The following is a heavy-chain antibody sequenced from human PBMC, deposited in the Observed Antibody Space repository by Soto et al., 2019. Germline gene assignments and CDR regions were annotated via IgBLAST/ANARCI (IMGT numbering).Heavy chain of an antibody. CDR2: ISAYNGNT. CDR3: ARDIRYYYERFPFDY. V-gene: IGHV1-18*01. CDR1: GYTFTSYG. J-gene: IGHJ4*02. Sequence: GASVKVSCKASGYTFTSYGISWVRQAPGQGLEWMGWISAYNGNTNYAQKLQGRVTMTTDTSTSTAYMELRSLRSDDTAVYYCARDIRYYYERFPFDYWGQGTLVTVSS. D-gene: IGHD3-22*01.